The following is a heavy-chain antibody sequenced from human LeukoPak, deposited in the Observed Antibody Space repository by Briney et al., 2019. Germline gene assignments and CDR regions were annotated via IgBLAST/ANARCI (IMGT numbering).Heavy chain of an antibody. D-gene: IGHD3-10*01. CDR2: IKSKTDGRKT. J-gene: IGHJ5*02. CDR3: TTDLNYYGSGSYLS. Sequence: GGSLRLSCAASGFTFSNAWMSWVRQAPGKGLEWVGCIKSKTDGRKTDYAVHVKGKFTIYRDNSKNTLYLQMNSLKTEDTAVYYCTTDLNYYGSGSYLSWGQGTLVTVSS. V-gene: IGHV3-15*01. CDR1: GFTFSNAW.